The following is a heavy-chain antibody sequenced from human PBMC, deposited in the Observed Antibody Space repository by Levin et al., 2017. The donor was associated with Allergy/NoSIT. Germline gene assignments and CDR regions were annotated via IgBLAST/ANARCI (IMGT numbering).Heavy chain of an antibody. V-gene: IGHV1-69*13. D-gene: IGHD5-12*01. Sequence: SVKVSCKASGGTFSSYAISWVRQAPGQGLEWMGGIIPIFGTANYAQKFQGRVTITADESTSTAYMELSSLRSEDTAVYYCARREYSGYDSSNWFDPWGQGTLVTVSS. CDR2: IIPIFGTA. CDR1: GGTFSSYA. CDR3: ARREYSGYDSSNWFDP. J-gene: IGHJ5*02.